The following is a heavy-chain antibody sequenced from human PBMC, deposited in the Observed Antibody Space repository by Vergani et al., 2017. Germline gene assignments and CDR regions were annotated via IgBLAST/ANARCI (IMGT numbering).Heavy chain of an antibody. CDR2: ISAYNGNT. V-gene: IGHV1-18*04. Sequence: QVQLVQSGAEVKKPGASVKVSCKASGYTFTSYGISWVRQAPGQGLEWMGWISAYNGNTNYAQKLQGRVTMTTDTSTSTAYMELRSLRSDDTAVYYCASHLYSAYQLLWDPPGRYYYYGMDVWGQGTTVTVSS. CDR1: GYTFTSYG. J-gene: IGHJ6*02. D-gene: IGHD2-2*01. CDR3: ASHLYSAYQLLWDPPGRYYYYGMDV.